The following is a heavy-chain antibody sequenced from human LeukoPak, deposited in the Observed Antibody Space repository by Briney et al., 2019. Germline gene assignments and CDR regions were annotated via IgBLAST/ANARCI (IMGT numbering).Heavy chain of an antibody. D-gene: IGHD6-13*01. J-gene: IGHJ4*02. CDR1: GYXFSDYY. CDR2: INANSGGS. V-gene: IGHV1-2*02. CDR3: ARDSGSSWYGGGFDY. Sequence: ASVKVSCKASGYXFSDYYMHWVRQAPGQGLEWMGWINANSGGSNYAQKFQGRVTMTRDTSISTAYMELRSLRSDDTAVYYCARDSGSSWYGGGFDYWGQGTLVTVSS.